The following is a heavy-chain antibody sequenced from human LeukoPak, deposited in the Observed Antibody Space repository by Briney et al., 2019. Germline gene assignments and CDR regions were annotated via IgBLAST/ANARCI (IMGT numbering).Heavy chain of an antibody. J-gene: IGHJ4*02. V-gene: IGHV4-34*01. Sequence: SETLSLTCAVYGGSFSRYSWSWVRQPPGKGLEWIGESNHSGSSRYSPSLKSRVTMSLDTSKNQFSLRLSSVTAADTAVYYCARGQGAVAGTFLFWGQGTLVTVSS. CDR2: SNHSGSS. CDR1: GGSFSRYS. D-gene: IGHD6-19*01. CDR3: ARGQGAVAGTFLF.